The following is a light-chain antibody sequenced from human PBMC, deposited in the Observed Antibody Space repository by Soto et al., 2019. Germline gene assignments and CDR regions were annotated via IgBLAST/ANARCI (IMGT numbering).Light chain of an antibody. CDR3: QQYGSSGT. J-gene: IGKJ1*01. CDR1: QSVSSN. CDR2: GAS. V-gene: IGKV3-20*01. Sequence: EIVMTQSPATLSVSPGERATLSCRASQSVSSNLAWYQQKPGQAPRLLIYGASNRATGIPDRFSGSGSGTDFTLTISRLEPEDFAVYYSQQYGSSGTFGQGTKLDIK.